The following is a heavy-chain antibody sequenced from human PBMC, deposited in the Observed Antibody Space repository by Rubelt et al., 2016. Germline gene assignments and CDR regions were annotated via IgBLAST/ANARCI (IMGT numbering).Heavy chain of an antibody. D-gene: IGHD2-15*01. CDR1: TSYY. V-gene: IGHV1-46*01. CDR2: INPSGGST. Sequence: TSYYMHWVRQAPGQGLEWMGIINPSGGSTSYAQKFQGRVTMTRDTSTSTVYMELSSLRSEDTAVYYCATDRGEVVAATSYYGMDVWGQGTTVTVSS. CDR3: ATDRGEVVAATSYYGMDV. J-gene: IGHJ6*02.